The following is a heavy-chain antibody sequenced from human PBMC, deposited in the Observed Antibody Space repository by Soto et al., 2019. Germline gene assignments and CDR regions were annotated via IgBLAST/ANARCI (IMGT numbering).Heavy chain of an antibody. Sequence: GGSLRLSCAASGFTFSNAWMNWVRQAPGKGLEWVGRIKSKTDGGTTDYAAPVKGRFTISRDDSKNTLYLQMNSLKTEDTAVYYCTTTDFYYYDSSGYYYSFDYSGQATLVTVS. D-gene: IGHD3-22*01. CDR3: TTTDFYYYDSSGYYYSFDY. V-gene: IGHV3-15*07. J-gene: IGHJ4*02. CDR1: GFTFSNAW. CDR2: IKSKTDGGTT.